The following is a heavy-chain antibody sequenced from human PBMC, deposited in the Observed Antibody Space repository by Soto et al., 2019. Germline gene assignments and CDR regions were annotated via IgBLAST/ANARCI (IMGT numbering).Heavy chain of an antibody. CDR1: GGSISSSSYY. CDR3: ARQAAADPVRNWFDP. Sequence: LSLTCTVSGGSISSSSYYWGWIRQPPGKGLEWIGSIYYSGSTYYNPSLKSRVTISVDTSKNQFSLKLSSVTAADTAVYYCARQAAADPVRNWFDPWGQGTLVTVS. CDR2: IYYSGST. V-gene: IGHV4-39*01. D-gene: IGHD6-13*01. J-gene: IGHJ5*02.